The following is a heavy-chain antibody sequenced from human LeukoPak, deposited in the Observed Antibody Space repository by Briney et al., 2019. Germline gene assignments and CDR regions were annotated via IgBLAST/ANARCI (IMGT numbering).Heavy chain of an antibody. CDR1: GGTFSIYA. CDR3: ARIAAVGGAAAGGNGVGFDY. J-gene: IGHJ4*02. V-gene: IGHV1-69*01. Sequence: VKVSCKASGGTFSIYAISWVRQAPGQGLEWMGGIIPIFGTANYAQKFQGRVTITADESTSTAYMELSSLRSEDTAVYYCARIAAVGGAAAGGNGVGFDYWGQGTLVTVSS. D-gene: IGHD6-13*01. CDR2: IIPIFGTA.